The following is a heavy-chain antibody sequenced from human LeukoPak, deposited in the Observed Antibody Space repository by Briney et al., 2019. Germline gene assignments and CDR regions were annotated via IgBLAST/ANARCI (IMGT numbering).Heavy chain of an antibody. J-gene: IGHJ6*03. V-gene: IGHV3-30*02. D-gene: IGHD5-18*01. CDR2: IRSDGSNK. CDR3: AKDGYSYGPPGYMDV. CDR1: GFTFSSYG. Sequence: GGSLRLSCAASGFTFSSYGMHWVRQAPGKGLEWVAFIRSDGSNKYYADSVKGRFTISRDNSKNTLYLQMNSLRAEDTAVYYCAKDGYSYGPPGYMDVWGKGTTVTVSS.